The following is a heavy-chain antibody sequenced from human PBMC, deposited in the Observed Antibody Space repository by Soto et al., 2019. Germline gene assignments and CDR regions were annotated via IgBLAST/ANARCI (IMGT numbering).Heavy chain of an antibody. CDR3: ARSYVVSDDAFDI. Sequence: ASVKVSCKASGYTFTGYYMHWVRQAPGQGLEWMGWINPDSGDTNYAQKFQGWVTMTRDTSISTAYMELSSLRSEDTAVYYCARSYVVSDDAFDIWGQGTMVTVSS. D-gene: IGHD3-16*01. CDR2: INPDSGDT. V-gene: IGHV1-2*04. CDR1: GYTFTGYY. J-gene: IGHJ3*02.